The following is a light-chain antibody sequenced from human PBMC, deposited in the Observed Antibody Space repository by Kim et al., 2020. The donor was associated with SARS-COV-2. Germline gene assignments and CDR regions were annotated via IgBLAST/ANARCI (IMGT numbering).Light chain of an antibody. Sequence: EVVLTQSPGTLFLSPGERATLSCRASESVGSNLAWYQQKPGQAPRLLIFGASSRATGIPDRFSGSGSGTDFTLTISRLEPEDFAVYSCRQYDSSPRTVGQGTKLEI. V-gene: IGKV3-20*01. CDR2: GAS. CDR3: RQYDSSPRT. J-gene: IGKJ2*01. CDR1: ESVGSN.